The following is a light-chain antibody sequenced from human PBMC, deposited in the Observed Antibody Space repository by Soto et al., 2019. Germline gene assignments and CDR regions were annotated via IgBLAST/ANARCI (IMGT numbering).Light chain of an antibody. CDR2: WTS. V-gene: IGKV2-28*01. CDR3: VQGLQTPRT. Sequence: MTQSSVSLTVSPGESVLISLSSIQSILHSNGYYCLDWYLKKQGKSRTLLIHWTSTRGSGVPDRFSGTGSRTDFTLRISRVEAEDVGIYYCVQGLQTPRTVGGGTKVDIQ. CDR1: QSILHSNGYYC. J-gene: IGKJ4*01.